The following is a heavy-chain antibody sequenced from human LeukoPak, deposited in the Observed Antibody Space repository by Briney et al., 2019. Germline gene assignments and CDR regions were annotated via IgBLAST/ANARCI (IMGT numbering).Heavy chain of an antibody. CDR2: INHSGST. J-gene: IGHJ4*02. V-gene: IGHV4-34*01. D-gene: IGHD1-1*01. CDR3: AREGPESAGNY. Sequence: SETLSLTCAVYGGSFSGYYWSWIRQPPGKGLEWIGEINHSGSTNYNPSLKSRVTISVDTSKNQFSLKLSSVTAADTAVYYCAREGPESAGNYWGQETLVTVSS. CDR1: GGSFSGYY.